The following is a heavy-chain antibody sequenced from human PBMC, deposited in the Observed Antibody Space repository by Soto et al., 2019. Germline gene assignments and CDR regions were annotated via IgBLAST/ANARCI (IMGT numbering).Heavy chain of an antibody. CDR3: AREATLITMVRAAMDV. V-gene: IGHV1-18*01. CDR2: ISAYNGNT. CDR1: GYTFTSYG. Sequence: ASVKVSCKASGYTFTSYGISWVRQAPGQGLEWMGWISAYNGNTNYAQKLQGRVTMTTDTSTSTAYMELRSLRSDDTAVYYCAREATLITMVRAAMDVWGKGTTVTVSS. D-gene: IGHD3-10*01. J-gene: IGHJ6*03.